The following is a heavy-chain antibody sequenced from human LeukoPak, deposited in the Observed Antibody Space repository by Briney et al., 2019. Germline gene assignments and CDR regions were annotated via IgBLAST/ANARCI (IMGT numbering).Heavy chain of an antibody. J-gene: IGHJ4*02. V-gene: IGHV4-59*08. CDR3: ARHVEREGLDY. D-gene: IGHD5-24*01. Sequence: SETLSLTCTVSGGSISNYYGSWMRQPPGKGLEWIGYIYYSGSANYNPSLKSRVTISVDTSKNQFSLKLSSLTAADTAVYFCARHVEREGLDYWGQGSLVTVSS. CDR2: IYYSGSA. CDR1: GGSISNYY.